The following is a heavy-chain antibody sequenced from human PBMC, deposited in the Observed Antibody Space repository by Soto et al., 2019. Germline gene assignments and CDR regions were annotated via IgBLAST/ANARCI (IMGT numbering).Heavy chain of an antibody. J-gene: IGHJ3*02. CDR1: GGSFNSYF. V-gene: IGHV4-34*01. CDR2: VTPGGTS. CDR3: TTSGRRWPDSFDI. Sequence: QVQLQQWGAGLLKPSETLSLTCAVYGGSFNSYFWNWVRQSPGKGLEWIGEVTPGGTSNYNPSLKTRVTISKDTSKNQFSLEVKSVTAADTAVYYCTTSGRRWPDSFDIWGQGAMVTVSS. D-gene: IGHD2-15*01.